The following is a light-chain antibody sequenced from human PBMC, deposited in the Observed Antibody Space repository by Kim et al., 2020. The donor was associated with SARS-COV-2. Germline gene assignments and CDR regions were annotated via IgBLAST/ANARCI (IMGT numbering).Light chain of an antibody. Sequence: SYELSQPPSVSVAPGKTARITCGGNNIGRTSVHWYQQKPGQAPIVVIYDDSDRPSGTPERFSGSNSGNTATLTISRVEAGDEAVYHCQVWDSSTDHPVFGGGTKLTVL. CDR1: NIGRTS. CDR3: QVWDSSTDHPV. V-gene: IGLV3-21*04. CDR2: DDS. J-gene: IGLJ2*01.